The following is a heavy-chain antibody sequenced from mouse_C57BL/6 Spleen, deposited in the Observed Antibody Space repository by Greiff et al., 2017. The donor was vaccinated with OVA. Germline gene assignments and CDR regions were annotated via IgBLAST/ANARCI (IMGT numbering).Heavy chain of an antibody. CDR1: GYSFTDYN. Sequence: VRLQQSGPELVKPGASVKISCKASGYSFTDYNMNWVKQSNGKSLEWIGVINPNYGTTSYNQKFKGKATLTVDKSSSTAYMQLNSLTSEDSAVYYCARLITTVVATEDAMDDWGQGTSVTVSS. V-gene: IGHV1-39*01. CDR2: INPNYGTT. J-gene: IGHJ4*01. D-gene: IGHD1-1*01. CDR3: ARLITTVVATEDAMDD.